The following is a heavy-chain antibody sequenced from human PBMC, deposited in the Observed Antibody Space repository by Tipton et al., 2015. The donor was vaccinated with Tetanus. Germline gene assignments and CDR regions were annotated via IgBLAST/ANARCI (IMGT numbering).Heavy chain of an antibody. Sequence: SGFTLSRNNMNWARQAPGKGLEWVSGISGSGGTTNYADSVKGRFTISRDNSKNTLYLQMNSLRAEDTAVYYCAKSLYGGTDYWGQGTLVTVSS. CDR3: AKSLYGGTDY. CDR1: GFTLSRNN. V-gene: IGHV3-23*01. J-gene: IGHJ4*02. D-gene: IGHD2-2*02. CDR2: ISGSGGTT.